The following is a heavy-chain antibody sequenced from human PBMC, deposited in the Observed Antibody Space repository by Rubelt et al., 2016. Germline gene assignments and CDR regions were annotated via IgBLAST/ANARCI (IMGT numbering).Heavy chain of an antibody. CDR3: AATIAVAGTGDY. V-gene: IGHV3-7*03. CDR2: IKQDGSEK. J-gene: IGHJ4*02. Sequence: EVQLVESGGGLAQPGGSLRLSCAASGFTFSSYWMSWVRQAPGKGLEWVANIKQDGSEKYYVDSVKGRFTISRDNAKNSLYLQMNGLRTEDTALYYCAATIAVAGTGDYWGQGTLVTVSS. D-gene: IGHD6-19*01. CDR1: GFTFSSYW.